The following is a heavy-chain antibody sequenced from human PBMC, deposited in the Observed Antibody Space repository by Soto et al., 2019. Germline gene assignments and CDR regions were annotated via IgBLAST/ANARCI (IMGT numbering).Heavy chain of an antibody. D-gene: IGHD4-17*01. CDR2: IVVGSGIT. Sequence: QMQLVQSGPEVKKPGTSVKVSCKAAGFAFSSSAVQWVRQARGQRLEWIGWIVVGSGITNYAQRFQERVTITRDMSTSTAYMELSSLRSEDTAVYYCAADNIADGEWGQGTLVTVSS. J-gene: IGHJ4*02. CDR1: GFAFSSSA. V-gene: IGHV1-58*01. CDR3: AADNIADGE.